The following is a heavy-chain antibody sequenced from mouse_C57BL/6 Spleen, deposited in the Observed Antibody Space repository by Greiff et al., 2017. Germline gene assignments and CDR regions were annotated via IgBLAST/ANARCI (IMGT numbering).Heavy chain of an antibody. CDR1: GYAFSSSW. Sequence: QVQLQQSGPELVKPGASVKISCKASGYAFSSSWMNWVKQRPGKGLEWIGRIYPGDGDTNYNGKFKGKATLTADKSSSTAYMQLSSLTSEDSAVYFCARQAPIYYYGSSLFDYWGQGTTLTVSS. V-gene: IGHV1-82*01. CDR2: IYPGDGDT. CDR3: ARQAPIYYYGSSLFDY. J-gene: IGHJ2*01. D-gene: IGHD1-1*01.